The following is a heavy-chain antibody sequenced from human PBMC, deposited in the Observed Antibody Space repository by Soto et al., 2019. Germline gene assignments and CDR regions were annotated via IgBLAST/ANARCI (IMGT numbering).Heavy chain of an antibody. J-gene: IGHJ4*02. CDR1: GFTFSHAW. V-gene: IGHV3-15*07. CDR3: TRRIEVAGIYSSDY. D-gene: IGHD6-19*01. CDR2: IKSISDGETT. Sequence: LLVESGGGFVQPGGSLRLSCVASGFTFSHAWMDWVRPAPGKGLEWVGRIKSISDGETTNYAASVAGRFTISIDDAKNTLFLHVNSLKTEDTGVYYCTRRIEVAGIYSSDYWGQGTLVTVSS.